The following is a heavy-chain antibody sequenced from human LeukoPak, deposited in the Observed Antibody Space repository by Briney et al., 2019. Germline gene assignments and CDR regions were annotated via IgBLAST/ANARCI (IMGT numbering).Heavy chain of an antibody. Sequence: ASVKVSFKASGYTFTGYYMHWVRQAPGQGLEWMGWINPNSGGTNYAQKFQGRVTMARDTSISTAYMELSRLRSDDTAVYYCARDIVMVTYWFDPWGQGTLVTVSS. J-gene: IGHJ5*02. V-gene: IGHV1-2*02. CDR1: GYTFTGYY. CDR2: INPNSGGT. D-gene: IGHD5-18*01. CDR3: ARDIVMVTYWFDP.